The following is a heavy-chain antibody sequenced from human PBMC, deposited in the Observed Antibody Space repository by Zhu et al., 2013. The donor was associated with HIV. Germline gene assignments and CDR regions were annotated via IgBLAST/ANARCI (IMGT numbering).Heavy chain of an antibody. Sequence: QVQLVQSGAEVKKPGSSVKVSCKASGGTFSSYAISRVRQAPGQGLEWMGGIIPIFGTANYAQKFQGRVTITADKSTSTAYMELSSLRSEDTAVYYCARGSRLRLGELSPGNSMDVWGQGTTVTVSS. CDR1: GGTFSSYA. V-gene: IGHV1-69*06. D-gene: IGHD3-16*02. J-gene: IGHJ6*02. CDR3: ARGSRLRLGELSPGNSMDV. CDR2: IIPIFGTA.